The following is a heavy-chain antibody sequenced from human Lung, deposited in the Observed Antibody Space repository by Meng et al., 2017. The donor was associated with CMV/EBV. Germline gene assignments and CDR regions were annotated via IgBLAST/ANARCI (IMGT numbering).Heavy chain of an antibody. D-gene: IGHD3-3*01. J-gene: IGHJ4*02. CDR2: IHHTGSS. CDR3: ARGIFGVFDY. V-gene: IGHV4-38-2*02. Sequence: SETLSLTCTVSDYSISSGFYWGCVRQPPGKGLEWIGSIHHTGSSYYNPSLKSRVTLSVDTSKNQFSLKVTSVTAADTAVYYCARGIFGVFDYWGQGTLVTVSS. CDR1: DYSISSGFY.